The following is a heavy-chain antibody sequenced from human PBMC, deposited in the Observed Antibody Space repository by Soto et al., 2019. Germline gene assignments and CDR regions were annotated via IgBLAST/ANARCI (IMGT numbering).Heavy chain of an antibody. D-gene: IGHD4-17*01. CDR3: ARAYGDYSFGDY. J-gene: IGHJ4*02. Sequence: EVQLVESGGGLVKPGGSLRLSCAASGFTFGSYTLHWVRQASGKGLEWVSSISSSSSYIYYADSVQGRFTISRDNAKSSLFLQLNSLRAEDTAVYSCARAYGDYSFGDYWGQGTLVTVSS. CDR1: GFTFGSYT. V-gene: IGHV3-21*01. CDR2: ISSSSSYI.